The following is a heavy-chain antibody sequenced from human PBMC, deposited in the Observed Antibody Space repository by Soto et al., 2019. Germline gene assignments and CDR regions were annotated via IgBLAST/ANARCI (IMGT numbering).Heavy chain of an antibody. J-gene: IGHJ4*02. D-gene: IGHD3-10*01. Sequence: SETLSLTCTVSGGSISSGGYYWSWIRQHPGKGLEWIGYIYYSGSTYYNPSLKSRVTISVDTSKNQFSLKLSSVTAADTAVYYCARAPITMVRGVTSNFDYWGQGTLVTVSS. CDR2: IYYSGST. CDR3: ARAPITMVRGVTSNFDY. V-gene: IGHV4-31*03. CDR1: GGSISSGGYY.